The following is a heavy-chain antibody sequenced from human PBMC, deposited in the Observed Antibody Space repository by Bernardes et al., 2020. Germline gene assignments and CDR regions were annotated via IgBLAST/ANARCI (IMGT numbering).Heavy chain of an antibody. D-gene: IGHD7-27*01. J-gene: IGHJ5*02. CDR3: ARDLSPSWPGDHWFDP. CDR1: GGTFSSYA. CDR2: IIPIFGTA. V-gene: IGHV1-69*13. Sequence: VKVSCKASGGTFSSYAISWVRQAPGQGLEWMGGIIPIFGTANYAQKFQGRVTITADESTSTAYMELSSLRSEDTAVYYCARDLSPSWPGDHWFDPWGQGTLVTVSS.